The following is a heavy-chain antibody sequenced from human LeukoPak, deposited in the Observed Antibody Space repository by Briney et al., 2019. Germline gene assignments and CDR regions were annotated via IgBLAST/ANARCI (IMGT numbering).Heavy chain of an antibody. D-gene: IGHD1-7*01. Sequence: PGGSLRLSCAASGFTFSDYAMSWIRQAPGQGLEWVSYISRSGDTIDYADSVKGQFSISRDNAKNSLYLQMNSLRAEDTAVYYCAGYHWNSGVVYWGQGTLVTVSS. CDR3: AGYHWNSGVVY. CDR2: ISRSGDTI. V-gene: IGHV3-11*01. CDR1: GFTFSDYA. J-gene: IGHJ4*02.